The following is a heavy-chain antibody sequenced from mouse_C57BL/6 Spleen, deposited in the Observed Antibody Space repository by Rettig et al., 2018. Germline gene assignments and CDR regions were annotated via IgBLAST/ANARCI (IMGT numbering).Heavy chain of an antibody. Sequence: QSGPELKKPGETVKISCKASGYTFTTYGMGWVKQAPGKGLKWMGWINTYSGVPTYADDFKGRFAFSLETSASTAYLQINNLKNEDTATYFCARGYYFDYWGQGTTLTVSS. CDR1: GYTFTTYG. CDR2: INTYSGVP. CDR3: ARGYYFDY. V-gene: IGHV9-3*01. J-gene: IGHJ2*01.